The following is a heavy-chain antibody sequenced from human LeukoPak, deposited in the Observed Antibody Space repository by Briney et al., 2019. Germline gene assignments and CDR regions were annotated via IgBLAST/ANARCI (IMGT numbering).Heavy chain of an antibody. Sequence: TLSLTCTVSGGSISSYYWSWIRQPPGKALEWLALIYWDDDKRYSPSLKSRLTITKDTSKNQVVLTMTNMDPVDTATYYCAHRRSYYDSSGYLRVDAFDIWGQGTMVTVSS. D-gene: IGHD3-22*01. V-gene: IGHV2-5*08. CDR3: AHRRSYYDSSGYLRVDAFDI. CDR2: IYWDDDK. J-gene: IGHJ3*02. CDR1: GGSISSYYW.